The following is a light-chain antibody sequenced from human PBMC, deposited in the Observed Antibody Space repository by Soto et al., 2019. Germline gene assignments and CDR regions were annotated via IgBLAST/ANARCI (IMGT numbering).Light chain of an antibody. V-gene: IGLV2-14*03. CDR1: SSDVGAYNY. J-gene: IGLJ2*01. Sequence: QSALTQPASVSGSPGQSITISCTGTSSDVGAYNYVSWHQQHPGKAPKLMIFDVSNRPSGVPNRFSGSKSGDTAALTISGLQDEDEADYYCSAYTRRKTVIFGGGTKVTVL. CDR2: DVS. CDR3: SAYTRRKTVI.